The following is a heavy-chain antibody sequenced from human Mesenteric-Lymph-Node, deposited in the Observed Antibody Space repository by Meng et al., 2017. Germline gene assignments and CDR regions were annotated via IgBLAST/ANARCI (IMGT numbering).Heavy chain of an antibody. CDR3: ARVGGTFDY. D-gene: IGHD1-26*01. V-gene: IGHV3-74*03. CDR1: GFTFSDYW. J-gene: IGHJ4*02. Sequence: GGSLRLSCAASGFTFSDYWMHWVRQAPGEGLVWVSRISGDGSIATYADSVKGRFTISRDHAKNTVYLQMNSLRAEDTAVYYCARVGGTFDYWGQGTLVTVSS. CDR2: ISGDGSIA.